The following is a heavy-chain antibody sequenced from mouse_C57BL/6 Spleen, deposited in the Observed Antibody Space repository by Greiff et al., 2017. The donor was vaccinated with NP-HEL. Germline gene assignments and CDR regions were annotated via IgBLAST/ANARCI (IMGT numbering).Heavy chain of an antibody. D-gene: IGHD3-2*02. CDR3: AREEGSYAMDY. CDR1: GYAFSSSW. V-gene: IGHV1-82*01. Sequence: VQLQQSGPELVKPGASVKISCKASGYAFSSSWMNWVKQRPGKGLEWIGRIYPGDGDTNYNGKFKGKATLTADKSSSTAYMQLSSLTSEDSAVYFCAREEGSYAMDYWGQGTSVTVSS. CDR2: IYPGDGDT. J-gene: IGHJ4*01.